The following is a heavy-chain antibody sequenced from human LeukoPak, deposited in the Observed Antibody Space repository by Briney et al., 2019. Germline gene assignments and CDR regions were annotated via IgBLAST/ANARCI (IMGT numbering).Heavy chain of an antibody. V-gene: IGHV3-23*01. Sequence: GGSLRLSCAASGFTVNSNYMNWVRQAPGKGLEWVSSISGSGTSTYYADSVKGRFTISRDNSKNTVYLQMNSLRVEDTAVYYCANDLPGKVWFDSWGQGTLVIVSS. D-gene: IGHD1-14*01. CDR2: ISGSGTST. J-gene: IGHJ5*01. CDR3: ANDLPGKVWFDS. CDR1: GFTVNSNY.